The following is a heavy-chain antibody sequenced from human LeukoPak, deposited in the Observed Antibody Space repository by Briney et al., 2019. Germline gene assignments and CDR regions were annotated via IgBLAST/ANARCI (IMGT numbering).Heavy chain of an antibody. CDR1: GYSISSGYY. D-gene: IGHD6-6*01. CDR3: AREEYSSSLFYFDY. Sequence: SETLSLTCAVSGYSISSGYYWGWIRQPPGKGREWIGSIYHSGSTYYNPSLKSRVTISVDTSKNQFSLKLSSVTAADTAVYYCAREEYSSSLFYFDYWGQGTLVTVSS. V-gene: IGHV4-38-2*02. CDR2: IYHSGST. J-gene: IGHJ4*02.